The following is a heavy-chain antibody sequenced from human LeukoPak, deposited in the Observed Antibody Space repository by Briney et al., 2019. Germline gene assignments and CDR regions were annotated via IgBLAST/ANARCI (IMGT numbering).Heavy chain of an antibody. Sequence: GRSLRLSCAASGFTFSSYGMHWVRQAPGKGLEWVAVISYDGSNKYYADSVKGRFTISRDNSKNTLYLQMNSLRAEDTAVYYCAKEARGELICFWYWGQGTLVTVSS. V-gene: IGHV3-30*18. CDR3: AKEARGELICFWY. CDR2: ISYDGSNK. CDR1: GFTFSSYG. J-gene: IGHJ4*02. D-gene: IGHD3-10*01.